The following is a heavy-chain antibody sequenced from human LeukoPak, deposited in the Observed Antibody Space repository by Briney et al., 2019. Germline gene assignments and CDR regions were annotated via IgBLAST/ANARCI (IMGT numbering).Heavy chain of an antibody. V-gene: IGHV4-59*03. CDR3: AMWDDSFHGFVL. Sequence: PSETLSLTCTVSGGSIAIYGCNWFRLSPGQGPQWLGYICHRGDTNYNPSLNTRVIMSQDTSRKQFFVSLRSVTAADTALYYSAMWDDSFHGFVLWGQGTMVTVSS. CDR2: ICHRGDT. J-gene: IGHJ3*01. CDR1: GGSIAIYG. D-gene: IGHD3-22*01.